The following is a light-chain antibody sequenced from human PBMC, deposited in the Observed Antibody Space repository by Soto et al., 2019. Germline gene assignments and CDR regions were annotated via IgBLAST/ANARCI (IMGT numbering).Light chain of an antibody. CDR1: QSVSSGA. Sequence: EIVLTQSPGTLSLSPGEGASLSCRASQSVSSGAFAWYRQKPGRAPGLLIYDASNRATGIPDRFSGSGSGTDFTLTISSLESEDFAVYYCQQYYTWPSFGQGTRLEIK. J-gene: IGKJ5*01. CDR2: DAS. CDR3: QQYYTWPS. V-gene: IGKV3-20*01.